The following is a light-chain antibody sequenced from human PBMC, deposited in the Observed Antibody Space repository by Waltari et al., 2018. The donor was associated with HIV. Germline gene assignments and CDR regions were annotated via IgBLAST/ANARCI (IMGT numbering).Light chain of an antibody. J-gene: IGKJ2*01. V-gene: IGKV1D-16*01. CDR1: QGISSW. Sequence: DIQMTQSPPSLSASVGDTVTITCRASQGISSWLAWYQQKPGKAPKPLIYAASSLQTGVPSRFSGSGTGTHFTITISSLQPEDFATYYCQHYDTFPYTFGQGTRLEIK. CDR3: QHYDTFPYT. CDR2: AAS.